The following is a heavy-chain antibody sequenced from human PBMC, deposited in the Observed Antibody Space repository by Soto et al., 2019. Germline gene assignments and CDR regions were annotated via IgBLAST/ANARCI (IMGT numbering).Heavy chain of an antibody. CDR3: ARASSGYDVVLCFDY. D-gene: IGHD5-12*01. CDR2: ISYDGSNK. Sequence: QVQLGESGGGVVQPGRSLRLSCAASGFTFSSYAMHWVRQAPGKGLEWVAVISYDGSNKYYADSVKGRFTISRDNSKNTLYLQMNSLRAEDTAVYYCARASSGYDVVLCFDYWGQGTLVTVS. J-gene: IGHJ4*02. V-gene: IGHV3-30-3*01. CDR1: GFTFSSYA.